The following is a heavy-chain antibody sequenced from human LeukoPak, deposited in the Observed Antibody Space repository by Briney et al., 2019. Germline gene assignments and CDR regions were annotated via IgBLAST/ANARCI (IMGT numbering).Heavy chain of an antibody. CDR2: INHSGST. J-gene: IGHJ4*02. CDR1: GGSFSGYY. D-gene: IGHD2-15*01. Sequence: SETLSLTCAVYGGSFSGYYWSWIRQPPGKGLEWIGEINHSGSTNYNPSLKSRVTISVDTSKNQFSLKLSSMTAADTAVYYCARRRGGGLGYWGQGTLVTVSS. V-gene: IGHV4-34*01. CDR3: ARRRGGGLGY.